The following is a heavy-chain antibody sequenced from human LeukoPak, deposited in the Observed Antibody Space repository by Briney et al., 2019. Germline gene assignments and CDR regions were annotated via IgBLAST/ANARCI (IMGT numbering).Heavy chain of an antibody. CDR3: AKDWLIQLSTHTLYYYGMDV. V-gene: IGHV3-30*18. D-gene: IGHD5-18*01. Sequence: QAGGSLRLSCAASGFTFSSYGMHWVRQAPGKGLEWVAVISYDGSNKYYADSVKGRFTISRDNSKNTLYLQMNSLRAEDTAVYYCAKDWLIQLSTHTLYYYGMDVWGQGTTVTVSS. J-gene: IGHJ6*02. CDR1: GFTFSSYG. CDR2: ISYDGSNK.